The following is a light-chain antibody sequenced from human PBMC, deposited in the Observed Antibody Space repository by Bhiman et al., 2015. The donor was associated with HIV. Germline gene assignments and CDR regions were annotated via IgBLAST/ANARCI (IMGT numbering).Light chain of an antibody. CDR3: QAWDSSTFYV. V-gene: IGLV3-1*01. J-gene: IGLJ1*01. CDR1: KLGDQY. Sequence: SYDLTQPPSVSVSPGQTASIACSADKLGDQYVTWYQQRPGQSPVMVIYQDNKRPSGIPERFSGSNSGNTATLTISGTQAMDEADYYCQAWDSSTFYVFGTGTKVTVL. CDR2: QDN.